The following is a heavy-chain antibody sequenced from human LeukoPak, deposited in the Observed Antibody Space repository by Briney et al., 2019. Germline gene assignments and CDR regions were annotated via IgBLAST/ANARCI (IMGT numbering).Heavy chain of an antibody. CDR3: ARDQGVVVAASWFDP. Sequence: ASVKVSCKASGYIFTDYYMHWVRQAPGQGLEWMGWINPNSGGTNYAQKFQGRVTMTRDTSISTAYMELSRLRSDDTAVYYCARDQGVVVAASWFDPWGQGTLVTVSS. CDR2: INPNSGGT. J-gene: IGHJ5*02. CDR1: GYIFTDYY. V-gene: IGHV1-2*02. D-gene: IGHD2-15*01.